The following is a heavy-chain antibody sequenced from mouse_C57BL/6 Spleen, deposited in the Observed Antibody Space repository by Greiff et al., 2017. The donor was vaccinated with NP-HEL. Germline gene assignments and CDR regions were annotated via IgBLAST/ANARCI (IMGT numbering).Heavy chain of an antibody. D-gene: IGHD2-2*01. CDR1: GYTFTSYT. CDR2: INPSSGYP. V-gene: IGHV1-4*01. CDR3: ASRGYDGYFDV. Sequence: VQLQQSGAELARPGASVKMSCKASGYTFTSYTMHWVKQRPGQGLEWIGYINPSSGYPKYNQKFKDKATLTADKSSSTAYMPLSSLASEDSAVYYGASRGYDGYFDVWGTGTTVTVSS. J-gene: IGHJ1*03.